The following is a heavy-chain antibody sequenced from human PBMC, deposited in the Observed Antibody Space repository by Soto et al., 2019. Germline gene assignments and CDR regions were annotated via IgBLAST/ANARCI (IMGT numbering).Heavy chain of an antibody. CDR3: ARDRGMDTTMVMTIDY. J-gene: IGHJ4*02. Sequence: PGGSLRLSCAASGFTFSDYYMSWIRQAPAKGLEWVSYISGTSDYTNFADSVKGRFTISRDNAKNYLYLQMDSLRAEDTAVYYCARDRGMDTTMVMTIDYWGPGNLVTVSS. V-gene: IGHV3-11*06. CDR1: GFTFSDYY. CDR2: ISGTSDYT. D-gene: IGHD5-18*01.